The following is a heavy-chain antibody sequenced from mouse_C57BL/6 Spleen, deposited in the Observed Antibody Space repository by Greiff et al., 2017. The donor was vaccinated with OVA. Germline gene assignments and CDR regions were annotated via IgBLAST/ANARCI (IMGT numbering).Heavy chain of an antibody. Sequence: VQLQQSGPELVKPGASVKMSCKASGYTFTDYNMHWVKQSHGKSLEWIGYINPNNGGTSYNQKFKGKATLTVNKSSSTAYMELRSLTSEDSAVYYCARTGRIYYYGSSYSYFDYWGQGTTLTVSS. V-gene: IGHV1-22*01. CDR2: INPNNGGT. D-gene: IGHD1-1*01. J-gene: IGHJ2*01. CDR1: GYTFTDYN. CDR3: ARTGRIYYYGSSYSYFDY.